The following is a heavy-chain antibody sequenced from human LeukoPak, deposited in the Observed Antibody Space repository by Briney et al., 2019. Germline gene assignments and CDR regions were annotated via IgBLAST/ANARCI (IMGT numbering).Heavy chain of an antibody. V-gene: IGHV1-69*13. CDR3: ASPIDYGDYFSPPGY. Sequence: GASVKVSCKASGGTFSSYAISWVRQAPGQGLEWMGGIIPIFGTANYAQKFQGRVTITADESTSTAYMELSSLRSEDTAAYYCASPIDYGDYFSPPGYWGQGTLVTVSS. J-gene: IGHJ4*02. CDR2: IIPIFGTA. D-gene: IGHD4-17*01. CDR1: GGTFSSYA.